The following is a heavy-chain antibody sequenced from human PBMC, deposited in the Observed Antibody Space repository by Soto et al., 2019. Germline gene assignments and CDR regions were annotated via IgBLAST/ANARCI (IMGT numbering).Heavy chain of an antibody. Sequence: GGSLRLSCAASGFTVGSNYMSWVRQAPGKGLEWVSVIYSGGSTYYADSVKGRFTISRDNSKNTLYLQMNSLRAEDTAVYYCATYSGYAFYYYYGMDVWGQGTTVTVSS. J-gene: IGHJ6*02. V-gene: IGHV3-53*01. CDR3: ATYSGYAFYYYYGMDV. D-gene: IGHD5-12*01. CDR1: GFTVGSNY. CDR2: IYSGGST.